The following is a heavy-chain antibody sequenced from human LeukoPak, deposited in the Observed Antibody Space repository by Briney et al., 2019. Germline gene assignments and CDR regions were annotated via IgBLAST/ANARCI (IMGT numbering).Heavy chain of an antibody. D-gene: IGHD3-22*01. Sequence: ASVKVSCKASGYTFTGYYMHWVRQAPGQGLEWMGWINPNSGGTNYAQKFQGRVTMTRDASISTAYMELSRLRSDDTAVYYCARGQSYDSSGYYPLLPWGQGTLVTVSS. J-gene: IGHJ4*02. CDR3: ARGQSYDSSGYYPLLP. V-gene: IGHV1-2*02. CDR1: GYTFTGYY. CDR2: INPNSGGT.